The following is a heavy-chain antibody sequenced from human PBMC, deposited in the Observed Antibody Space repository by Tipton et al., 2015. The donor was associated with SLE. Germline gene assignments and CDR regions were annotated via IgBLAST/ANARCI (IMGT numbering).Heavy chain of an antibody. Sequence: TLSLTCTVSSGSISSYHWSWIRQPPGKGLEWIGYIYYSGSTNYNPSLKSRVTISVDTSKNQFSLKLSSVTAADTAVYYCARGIFGVVILFDYWGQGTLVTVSS. J-gene: IGHJ4*02. CDR3: ARGIFGVVILFDY. CDR2: IYYSGST. D-gene: IGHD3-3*01. V-gene: IGHV4-59*01. CDR1: SGSISSYH.